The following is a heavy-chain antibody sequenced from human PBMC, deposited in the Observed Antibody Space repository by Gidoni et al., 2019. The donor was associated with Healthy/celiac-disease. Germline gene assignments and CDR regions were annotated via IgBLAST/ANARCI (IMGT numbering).Heavy chain of an antibody. CDR3: ARDRGSSGWYFDY. Sequence: QVQLVQSGAEVKKPGASVKVSCNASGYTFTSYAMHWVRQAPGQRLEWMGWINAGNGNTKYSQKFQGRVTITRDTSASTAYMELSSLRSEDTAVYYCARDRGSSGWYFDYWGQGTLVTVSS. V-gene: IGHV1-3*01. J-gene: IGHJ4*02. CDR2: INAGNGNT. CDR1: GYTFTSYA. D-gene: IGHD6-19*01.